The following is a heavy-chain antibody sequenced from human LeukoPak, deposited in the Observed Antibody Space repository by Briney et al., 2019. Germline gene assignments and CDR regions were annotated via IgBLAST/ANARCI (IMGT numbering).Heavy chain of an antibody. Sequence: PSETLSLTCAVYGGSFSGYYWSWIRQPPGKGLEWIGEINHSGSTNYNPSLKSRVTISVDTSKNQFSLKLSSVTAADTAVYYCARQARRNTGYTGYVDYYYYYYMDVWGEGTTVTISS. CDR1: GGSFSGYY. V-gene: IGHV4-34*01. CDR2: INHSGST. CDR3: ARQARRNTGYTGYVDYYYYYYMDV. J-gene: IGHJ6*03. D-gene: IGHD5-12*01.